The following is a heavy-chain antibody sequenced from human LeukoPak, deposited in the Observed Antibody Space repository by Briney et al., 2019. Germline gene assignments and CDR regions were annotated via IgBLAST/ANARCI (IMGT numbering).Heavy chain of an antibody. CDR1: GFTFSSYG. J-gene: IGHJ4*02. D-gene: IGHD5-18*01. CDR3: AKDSSYGTHYFDY. Sequence: PGGSLRLSCAASGFTFSSYGMHWVRQAPGKGLEWVAVIWYGGSNKYYADSVKGRFTISRDNSKNTLYLQMNSLRAEDTAVYYCAKDSSYGTHYFDYWGQGTLVTVSS. CDR2: IWYGGSNK. V-gene: IGHV3-30*02.